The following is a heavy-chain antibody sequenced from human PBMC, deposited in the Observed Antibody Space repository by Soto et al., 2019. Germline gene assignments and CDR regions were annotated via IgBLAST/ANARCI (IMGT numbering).Heavy chain of an antibody. J-gene: IGHJ4*01. CDR3: ARGRSGSYSFDY. CDR2: INGDGSTT. V-gene: IGHV3-74*01. Sequence: EVQLVESGGGIVQPGGSVRLSCAASGFTLSSYWIHWVRQAPGKGLVWVSRINGDGSTTNYADSLKGRFTISRDNAKNTMFLQMNSLRAEDTAVYFCARGRSGSYSFDYWGHGTLVTVSS. CDR1: GFTLSSYW. D-gene: IGHD3-10*01.